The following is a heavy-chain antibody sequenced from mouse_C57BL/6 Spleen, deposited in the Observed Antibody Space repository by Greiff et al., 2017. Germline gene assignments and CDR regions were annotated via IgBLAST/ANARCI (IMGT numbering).Heavy chain of an antibody. D-gene: IGHD1-1*01. CDR2: ISTGSSTT. CDR3: ARRNYGCTNFGY. CDR1: GFTFSDYG. J-gene: IGHJ2*01. V-gene: IGHV5-17*01. Sequence: EVQLQESGGGLVKPGGSLKLSCAASGFTFSDYGMHWVRQAPEKGLEWVAYISTGSSTTYYADTVKGRFTITRDNAKNTLYLQLSRLRSEDTAVYYCARRNYGCTNFGYWGQGTTLTVAS.